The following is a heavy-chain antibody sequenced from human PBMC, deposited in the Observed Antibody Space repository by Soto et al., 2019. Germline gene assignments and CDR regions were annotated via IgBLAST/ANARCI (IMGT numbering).Heavy chain of an antibody. Sequence: QVQLVESGGGVVQPGRSLRLSCEASGFTFSSYAMHWVRQAPGKGLEWVAVISHDGIVNYYSESVKGRFTMSRDNSKDTLYLHMDSLRTEDTAVYFCAKDEYWESHFYYFRDLWGKGTPVTVSS. J-gene: IGHJ6*03. CDR1: GFTFSSYA. CDR2: ISHDGIVN. V-gene: IGHV3-30*18. CDR3: AKDEYWESHFYYFRDL. D-gene: IGHD2-8*02.